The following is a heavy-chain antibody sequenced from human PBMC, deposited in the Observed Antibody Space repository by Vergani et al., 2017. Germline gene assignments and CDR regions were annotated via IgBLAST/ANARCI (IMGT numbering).Heavy chain of an antibody. CDR1: GGYISRGSYY. Sequence: QVQLQESGPGLVRPSQTLSLTCTVSGGYISRGSYYWSWFRQSARKGLDWIGRFYTGGGPRYTSSLKSRVTISVDTSKNHFPLQLSSVTSADTAVYYCARDPLYSTTWPFLLLDLDVCGQGTTLTVSS. V-gene: IGHV4-61*02. CDR3: ARDPLYSTTWPFLLLDLDV. J-gene: IGHJ6*02. D-gene: IGHD6-13*01. CDR2: FYTGGGP.